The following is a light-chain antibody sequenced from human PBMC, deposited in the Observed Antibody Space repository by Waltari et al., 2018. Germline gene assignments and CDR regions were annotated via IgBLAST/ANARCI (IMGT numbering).Light chain of an antibody. V-gene: IGLV1-47*01. Sequence: QSVLTQPPSASGTPGQRVTIPCSGLSSNIGSNYVYWYQQLPGTAPKLLIYRNNQRPSGVPDRFSGSKSGTSASLAISGLRSEDEADYYCATWDDSLSGWVFGGGTKLTVL. J-gene: IGLJ3*02. CDR2: RNN. CDR1: SSNIGSNY. CDR3: ATWDDSLSGWV.